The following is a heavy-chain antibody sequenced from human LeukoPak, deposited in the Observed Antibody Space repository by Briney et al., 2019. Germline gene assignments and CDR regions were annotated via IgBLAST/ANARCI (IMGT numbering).Heavy chain of an antibody. D-gene: IGHD2-15*01. J-gene: IGHJ4*02. CDR3: AREHPGYCSGGSCYSLDY. Sequence: AGSLRLSCAASGVTISSNYMSWVRQAPGKGLEWVSVIYSGGSTYYADSVKGRFTISRDNSKNTLYLQMNSLRAEDTAVYYCAREHPGYCSGGSCYSLDYWGQGTLVTVSS. CDR2: IYSGGST. CDR1: GVTISSNY. V-gene: IGHV3-66*01.